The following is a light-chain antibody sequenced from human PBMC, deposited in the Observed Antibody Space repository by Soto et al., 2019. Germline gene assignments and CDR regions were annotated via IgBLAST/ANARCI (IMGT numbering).Light chain of an antibody. J-gene: IGLJ2*01. V-gene: IGLV2-14*03. CDR1: SSDVGGYNY. CDR2: DVS. Sequence: QSALTQPASVSGSPGQSITISCTGTSSDVGGYNYVSWYQQHPGKAPKLMIYDVSSRPSGVSNRFSGSKSGNTASLTTSGLLSEDEADYYCTSYTTNKTPLFGGGTKLTV. CDR3: TSYTTNKTPL.